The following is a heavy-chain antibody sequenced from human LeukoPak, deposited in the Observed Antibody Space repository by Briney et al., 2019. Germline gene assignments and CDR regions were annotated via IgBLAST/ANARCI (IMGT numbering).Heavy chain of an antibody. CDR3: ARLVAPGSLEDWFDP. CDR2: AYYTGDN. V-gene: IGHV4-59*01. D-gene: IGHD1-26*01. Sequence: SETLSLTCTVPGGSMSSAYWSWLRQSPGKGLEWIGYAYYTGDNNYNPSLKSRVTILVDTSKRQFSLKMRSVTAADTAIYYCARLVAPGSLEDWFDPWGQGTLVTVSS. J-gene: IGHJ5*02. CDR1: GGSMSSAY.